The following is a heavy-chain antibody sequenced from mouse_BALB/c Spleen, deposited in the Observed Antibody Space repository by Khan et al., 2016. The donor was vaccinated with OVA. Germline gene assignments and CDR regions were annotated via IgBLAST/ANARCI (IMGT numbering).Heavy chain of an antibody. CDR2: INTNTGEP. CDR1: GYTFTNYG. V-gene: IGHV9-3*02. CDR3: TRLITTLFDY. J-gene: IGHJ2*01. D-gene: IGHD1-2*01. Sequence: LVESGPELKKPGETVKISCKASGYTFTNYGMNWVKQAPGKGLKWMGWINTNTGEPTYAEEFKGRFAFSLETSASTAYLQINNLKNEDTATYFCTRLITTLFDYWGQGTTLTVSS.